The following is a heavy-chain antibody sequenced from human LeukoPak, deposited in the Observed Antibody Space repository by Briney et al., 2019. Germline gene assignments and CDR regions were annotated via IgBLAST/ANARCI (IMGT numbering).Heavy chain of an antibody. J-gene: IGHJ4*02. V-gene: IGHV4-39*07. CDR3: ARGGTLEY. CDR2: IYYSGTT. Sequence: PSETLSLTCTVSGGSISSSSYHWGWIRQPPGKGLEWIGSIYYSGTTYYNPSLKSRVTMSVDPSKNQFSLKLSSVTAADTAVYYCARGGTLEYWGQGTLVTVSS. D-gene: IGHD1-7*01. CDR1: GGSISSSSYH.